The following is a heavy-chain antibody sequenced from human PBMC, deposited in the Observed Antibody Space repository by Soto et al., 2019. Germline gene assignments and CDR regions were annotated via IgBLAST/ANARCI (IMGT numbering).Heavy chain of an antibody. CDR1: GFGFNGYD. CDR3: ARGGDRFDGMGV. D-gene: IGHD3-16*01. Sequence: EVQLVESGGGLVQPGGSLRLSCAASGFGFNGYDMHWVRQAPGKNLEWVAAISTAGDTYYLGSVKGRFTISREDAKNSLSLQMNSLRVGDTAVYYCARGGDRFDGMGVWGQGTTVTVSS. J-gene: IGHJ6*02. CDR2: ISTAGDT. V-gene: IGHV3-13*01.